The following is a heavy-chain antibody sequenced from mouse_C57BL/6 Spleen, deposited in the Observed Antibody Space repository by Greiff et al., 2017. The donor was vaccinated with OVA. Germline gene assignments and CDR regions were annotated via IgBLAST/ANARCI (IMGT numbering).Heavy chain of an antibody. CDR1: GYTFTSYW. J-gene: IGHJ3*01. CDR3: ARGDYDYDVAFAY. CDR2: IDPSDSET. D-gene: IGHD2-4*01. Sequence: QVQLKQPGAELVRPGSSVKLSCKASGYTFTSYWMHWVKQRPIQGLEWIGNIDPSDSETHYNQKFKDKATLTVDKSSSTAYMQLSSLTSEDSAVYYCARGDYDYDVAFAYWGQGTLVTVSA. V-gene: IGHV1-52*01.